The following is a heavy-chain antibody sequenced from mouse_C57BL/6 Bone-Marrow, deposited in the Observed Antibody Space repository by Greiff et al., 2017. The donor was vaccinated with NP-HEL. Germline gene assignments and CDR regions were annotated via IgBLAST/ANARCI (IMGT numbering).Heavy chain of an antibody. D-gene: IGHD1-1*01. V-gene: IGHV1-85*01. CDR2: IYPRDGST. Sequence: VQLRQSGPELVKPGASVKLSCKASGYTFTSYDINWVKQRPGQGLEWIGWIYPRDGSTKYNEKFKGKATLTVDTSSSTAYMELHSLTSEDSAVYFCANGTTVVIWYFDVWGTGTTVTVSS. CDR3: ANGTTVVIWYFDV. J-gene: IGHJ1*03. CDR1: GYTFTSYD.